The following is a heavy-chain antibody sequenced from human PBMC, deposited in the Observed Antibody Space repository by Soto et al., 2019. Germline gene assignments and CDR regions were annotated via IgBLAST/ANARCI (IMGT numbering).Heavy chain of an antibody. CDR1: GGTFSPYT. Sequence: QVQLVQSGAEVKKPGSSVKVSCKASGGTFSPYTVNWVRQAPGQGLEWLGRIIPFLGVTNYAQTFQARGTLAAHTSPPTASMEMSAKSFDDTAVYYCARDGDSTVSTGLCGAFCGRGTLVTVSS. CDR2: IIPFLGVT. D-gene: IGHD3-16*01. V-gene: IGHV1-69*08. CDR3: ARDGDSTVSTGLCGAF. J-gene: IGHJ4*02.